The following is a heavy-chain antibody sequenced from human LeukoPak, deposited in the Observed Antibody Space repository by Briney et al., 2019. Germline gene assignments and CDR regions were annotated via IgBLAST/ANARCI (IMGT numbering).Heavy chain of an antibody. CDR3: VKGSVAYTGGHFDY. D-gene: IGHD2-15*01. CDR2: ISYDGSAK. CDR1: GFTFDDYA. J-gene: IGHJ4*02. Sequence: GRSLRLSCAASGFTFDDYAMHWLRQAPGKGPEWAAVISYDGSAKYYADSVRGRFTISRDDSKNTLYLQMNSLRPEDTAIYYCVKGSVAYTGGHFDYWGQGTLVTVSS. V-gene: IGHV3-30*18.